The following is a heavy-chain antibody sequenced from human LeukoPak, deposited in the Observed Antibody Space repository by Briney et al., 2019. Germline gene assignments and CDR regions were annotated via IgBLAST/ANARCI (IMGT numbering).Heavy chain of an antibody. CDR2: ISYDGSNK. J-gene: IGHJ4*02. CDR3: AKARYSGSPYFDY. CDR1: GFTFSSYG. V-gene: IGHV3-30*18. D-gene: IGHD1-26*01. Sequence: PGGSLRLSCAASGFTFSSYGMHWVRQAPGKGLEWVAVISYDGSNKYYADSVKGRFTISRDNSKNTLYLQMNSLRAEDTAVYYCAKARYSGSPYFDYWGQGTLVTVSS.